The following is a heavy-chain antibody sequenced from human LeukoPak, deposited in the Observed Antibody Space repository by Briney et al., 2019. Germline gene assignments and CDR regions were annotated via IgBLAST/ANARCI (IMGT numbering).Heavy chain of an antibody. D-gene: IGHD6-19*01. Sequence: GGSLRLSCAASGFVFDNYAMNWVRQAPGKGLEWVSSISAGAGSTYYADSVKGRFTISRDNSKNTLYLQMSSLRADDTAVYYCARDKTSSAFFFVTDWGQGTLVSVSS. J-gene: IGHJ4*02. CDR1: GFVFDNYA. CDR2: ISAGAGST. CDR3: ARDKTSSAFFFVTD. V-gene: IGHV3-23*01.